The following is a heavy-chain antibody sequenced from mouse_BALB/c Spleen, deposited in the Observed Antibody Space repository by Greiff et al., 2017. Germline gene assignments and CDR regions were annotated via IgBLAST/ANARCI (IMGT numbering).Heavy chain of an antibody. CDR2: ISSGGGST. Sequence: EVKLMESGGGLVKPGGSLKLSCAASGFAFSSYDMSWVRQTPEKRLEWVAYISSGGGSTYYPDTVKGRFTISRDNAKNTLYLQMSSLKSEDTAMYYCARHDYYGSSYDYWGQGTTRTVSS. CDR3: ARHDYYGSSYDY. D-gene: IGHD1-1*01. CDR1: GFAFSSYD. J-gene: IGHJ2*01. V-gene: IGHV5-12-1*01.